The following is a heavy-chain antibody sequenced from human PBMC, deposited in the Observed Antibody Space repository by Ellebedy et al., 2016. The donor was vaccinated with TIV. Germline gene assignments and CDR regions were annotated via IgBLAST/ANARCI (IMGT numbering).Heavy chain of an antibody. CDR1: GGTFSSYA. CDR3: ARGGSYSEYFQH. D-gene: IGHD1-26*01. CDR2: IIPILGIA. J-gene: IGHJ1*01. Sequence: SVKVSXXASGGTFSSYAISWVRQAPGQGLEWMGRIIPILGIANYAQKFQGRVTITADKSTSTAYMELSSLRSEDTAVYYCARGGSYSEYFQHWGQGTLVTVSS. V-gene: IGHV1-69*04.